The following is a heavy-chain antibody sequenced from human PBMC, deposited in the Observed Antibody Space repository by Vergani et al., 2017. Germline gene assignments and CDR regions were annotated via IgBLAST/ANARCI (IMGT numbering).Heavy chain of an antibody. V-gene: IGHV3-30*02. CDR3: AKHFRGWGIDY. CDR2: IQFDGSNQ. J-gene: IGHJ4*02. CDR1: GFNLSNYD. D-gene: IGHD3-16*01. Sequence: QVQLVESGGGVVQQGGSLRLSCATSGFNLSNYDMQWIRQGPGKGLEFVAFIQFDGSNQYYADSVKGRFTLSRDFSKNTLYLQMNSLRTDDTATYYCAKHFRGWGIDYWGQGTQVIVSS.